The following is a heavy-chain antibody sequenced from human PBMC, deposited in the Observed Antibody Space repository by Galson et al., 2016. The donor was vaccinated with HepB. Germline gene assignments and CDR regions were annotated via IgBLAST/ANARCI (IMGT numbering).Heavy chain of an antibody. V-gene: IGHV3-74*01. CDR3: ERHIGGRGYFDF. CDR2: MSGDGGVT. Sequence: SLRLSCAVSGLTFSTSWMHWVRQAPGEGLVWVSRMSGDGGVTDYADSVKGRFTISRDNAKNTLDLQMHSLRAEDTALYSCERHIGGRGYFDFWGQGALVTVSS. J-gene: IGHJ4*02. D-gene: IGHD2-21*01. CDR1: GLTFSTSW.